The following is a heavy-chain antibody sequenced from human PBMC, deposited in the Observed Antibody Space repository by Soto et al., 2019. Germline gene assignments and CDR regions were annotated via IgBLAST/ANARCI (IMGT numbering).Heavy chain of an antibody. V-gene: IGHV1-69*13. CDR1: GGTFSSYA. J-gene: IGHJ6*02. CDR3: ARDQSRGSYYGFYGMDV. CDR2: IIPIFGTA. D-gene: IGHD3-10*01. Sequence: SVKVSCKASGGTFSSYAISWVRQAPGQGLEWMGGIIPIFGTANYAQKFQGRVTITADESTSTAYMELSSLRSEDTAVYYCARDQSRGSYYGFYGMDVWGQGTTVTVSS.